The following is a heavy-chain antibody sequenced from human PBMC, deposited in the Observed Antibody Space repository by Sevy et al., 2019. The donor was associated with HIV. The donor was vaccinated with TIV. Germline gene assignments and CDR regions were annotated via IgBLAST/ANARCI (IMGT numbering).Heavy chain of an antibody. Sequence: ASVKVSCKASGYTFTGYYMHWVRQAPGQGLEWMGWINPNSGDTNYAQKFQGRVTMTRDTSISTAYMELSRLRSDDTAVYYCAGGGDGYNWDFDYWGQGTLVTVSS. CDR3: AGGGDGYNWDFDY. D-gene: IGHD5-12*01. J-gene: IGHJ4*02. CDR2: INPNSGDT. V-gene: IGHV1-2*02. CDR1: GYTFTGYY.